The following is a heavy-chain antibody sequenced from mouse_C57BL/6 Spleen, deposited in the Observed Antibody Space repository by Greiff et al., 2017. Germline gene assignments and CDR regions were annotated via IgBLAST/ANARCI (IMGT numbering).Heavy chain of an antibody. CDR1: GYTFTSYG. CDR3: AREGIPYAMDY. CDR2: IYPRSGNT. J-gene: IGHJ4*01. V-gene: IGHV1-81*01. Sequence: VQLVESGAELARPGASVKLSCKASGYTFTSYGISWVKQRTGQGLEWIGEIYPRSGNTYYNEKFKGKATLTADKSSSTAYMELRSLTSEDSAVYFCAREGIPYAMDYWGQGTSVTVSS.